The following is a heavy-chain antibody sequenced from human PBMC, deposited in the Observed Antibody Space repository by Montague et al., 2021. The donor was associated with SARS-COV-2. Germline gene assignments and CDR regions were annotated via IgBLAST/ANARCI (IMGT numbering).Heavy chain of an antibody. J-gene: IGHJ6*02. CDR3: ARDTRIAMLVVVTRYGLDV. CDR1: GGSISSSSYY. V-gene: IGHV4-39*07. Sequence: SETLSLTCTVSGGSISSSSYYWGWIRQPPGKGLEWIGSIYYTGSTYYNPSLKSRVTISVDTSKNQFSLKLSSVTAADTAVYYCARDTRIAMLVVVTRYGLDVEGQGTTVTGSS. D-gene: IGHD3-22*01. CDR2: IYYTGST.